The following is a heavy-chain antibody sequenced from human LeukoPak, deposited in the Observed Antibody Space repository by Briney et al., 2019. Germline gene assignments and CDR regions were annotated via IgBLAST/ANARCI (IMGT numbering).Heavy chain of an antibody. CDR1: GYSISSGYY. Sequence: SETLSLTCTVSGYSISSGYYWGWIRQPPGKGLEWIGSIYHSGSTYYNPSLKSRVTISVDTSKNQFSLKLSSVTAADTAVYYCARGLLSSAWYASNYYYYMDVWGKGTTVTVSS. D-gene: IGHD6-19*01. J-gene: IGHJ6*03. CDR3: ARGLLSSAWYASNYYYYMDV. V-gene: IGHV4-38-2*02. CDR2: IYHSGST.